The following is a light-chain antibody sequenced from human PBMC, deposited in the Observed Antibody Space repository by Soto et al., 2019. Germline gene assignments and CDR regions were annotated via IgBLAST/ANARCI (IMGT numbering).Light chain of an antibody. J-gene: IGKJ1*01. Sequence: DIQMTQSPSTLSASVGDRVTITCRASQSISSWLAWYQQKPGKAPKLLIYAASSLQSGVPSRFSGSGAGTEFTLTSSSLQPDDFATYYCQQYSSRWTFGQGTKVEIK. CDR3: QQYSSRWT. CDR2: AAS. V-gene: IGKV1-5*01. CDR1: QSISSW.